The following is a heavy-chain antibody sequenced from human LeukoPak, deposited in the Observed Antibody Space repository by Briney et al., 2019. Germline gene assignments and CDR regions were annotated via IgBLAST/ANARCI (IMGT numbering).Heavy chain of an antibody. Sequence: PGGSLRLSCAASGFTFSNVWMSWVRQAPGKGLEWVGRIKSKTFGETTDYAAPVKGRFTISRDDSKNTLYLQMNSLKTEDTAVYYCAREGLWFGELLHDAFDIWGQGTMVTVSS. CDR1: GFTFSNVW. V-gene: IGHV3-15*01. CDR3: AREGLWFGELLHDAFDI. J-gene: IGHJ3*02. D-gene: IGHD3-10*01. CDR2: IKSKTFGETT.